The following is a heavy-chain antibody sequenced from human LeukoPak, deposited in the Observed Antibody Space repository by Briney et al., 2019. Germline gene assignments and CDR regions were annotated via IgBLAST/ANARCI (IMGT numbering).Heavy chain of an antibody. D-gene: IGHD2-2*01. J-gene: IGHJ4*02. Sequence: SETLSLTCTVSGGSISSYYWSWIRQPPGKGLEWIGYIYYSGSTNYNPSLKSRVTISVDTSKNQFSLKLSSVTAADTAVYYCARHCSSTSCYVDYWGQGTLVTVS. CDR3: ARHCSSTSCYVDY. V-gene: IGHV4-59*01. CDR2: IYYSGST. CDR1: GGSISSYY.